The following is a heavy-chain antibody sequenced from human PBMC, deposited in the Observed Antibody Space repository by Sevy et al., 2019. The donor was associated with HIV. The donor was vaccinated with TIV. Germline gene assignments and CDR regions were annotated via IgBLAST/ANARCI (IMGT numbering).Heavy chain of an antibody. J-gene: IGHJ4*02. Sequence: ASVKVSCKASGGTLNNYGMNWVRQAPGQGLEWMGGIIPSAGIASYAQRIQGRAAFTADTSTSTLYLEVGRLRSDDTAVYFCASVRPCGGDCYFFDTWGQGTLVTVSS. D-gene: IGHD2-21*02. CDR2: IIPSAGIA. CDR3: ASVRPCGGDCYFFDT. CDR1: GGTLNNYG. V-gene: IGHV1-69*10.